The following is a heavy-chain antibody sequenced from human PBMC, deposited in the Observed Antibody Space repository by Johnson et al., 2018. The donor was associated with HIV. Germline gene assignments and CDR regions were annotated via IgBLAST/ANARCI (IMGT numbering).Heavy chain of an antibody. CDR3: AKDLFTEREDDVFDV. V-gene: IGHV3-13*01. CDR2: ISTAGDT. Sequence: VQLVESGGGLVQPGGSLRLSCAASGFTFSNYDMHWVRQATGKGLEWVSAISTAGDTYYADSVKGRFTISRDNSKNTLYLQMNSLRAEDTAVYYCAKDLFTEREDDVFDVWGQGTMVTVSS. CDR1: GFTFSNYD. J-gene: IGHJ3*01. D-gene: IGHD1-26*01.